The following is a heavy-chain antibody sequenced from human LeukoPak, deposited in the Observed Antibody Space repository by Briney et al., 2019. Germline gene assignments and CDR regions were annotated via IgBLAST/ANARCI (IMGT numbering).Heavy chain of an antibody. CDR1: GYTFTAYY. J-gene: IGHJ4*02. V-gene: IGHV1-46*01. CDR3: VREKSGGTYDY. Sequence: GASVKVSCKASGYTFTAYYIQWVRQAPGQGLEWMGTIRPGDTRTTYAQKFQGRVTMTWDMSTTTGYMVLSSLRSEDTAVYYCVREKSGGTYDYWGQGTLVTVSS. CDR2: IRPGDTRT. D-gene: IGHD3-16*01.